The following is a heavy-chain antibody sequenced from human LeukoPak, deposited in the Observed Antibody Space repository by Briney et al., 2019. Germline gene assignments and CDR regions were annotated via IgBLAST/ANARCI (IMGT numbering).Heavy chain of an antibody. CDR2: ISSSSGYI. CDR1: GFTFSSYN. D-gene: IGHD1-26*01. CDR3: ARIYSGSYYDAFDI. J-gene: IGHJ3*02. Sequence: GGSLRLSCAASGFTFSSYNMNWVRQAPGKGLEWVSSISSSSGYIYYADSVEVRFTISRDNAKNSLYLQMNSLRAEDTAVYYCARIYSGSYYDAFDIWGQGTMVTVSS. V-gene: IGHV3-21*01.